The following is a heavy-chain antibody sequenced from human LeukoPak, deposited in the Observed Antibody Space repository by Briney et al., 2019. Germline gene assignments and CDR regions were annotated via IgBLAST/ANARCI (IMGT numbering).Heavy chain of an antibody. V-gene: IGHV1-24*01. J-gene: IGHJ4*02. CDR1: GYTLTELS. D-gene: IGHD5-12*01. Sequence: GASVTVSCKVSGYTLTELSMHWVRQAPGKGLEWMGGFDPEDGETIYAQKFQGRVTMTEDTSTTTAYMELRSLRSDDTAVYYCARDQSYDVDYWGQGTLVTVSS. CDR2: FDPEDGET. CDR3: ARDQSYDVDY.